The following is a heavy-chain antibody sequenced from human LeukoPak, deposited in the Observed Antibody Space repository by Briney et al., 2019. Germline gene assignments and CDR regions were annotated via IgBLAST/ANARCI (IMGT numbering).Heavy chain of an antibody. CDR1: GGSISSYY. D-gene: IGHD3-22*01. J-gene: IGHJ4*02. CDR2: IYYSGST. Sequence: SETLSLTCTVSGGSISSYYWSWIRQPPGKGLEWIGYIYYSGSTNYNPSLKSRVTISVDTSKNQFSLKLSSVTAADTAVYYCAGQYYYDSSGYPLFGYWGQGTLVTVSS. V-gene: IGHV4-59*01. CDR3: AGQYYYDSSGYPLFGY.